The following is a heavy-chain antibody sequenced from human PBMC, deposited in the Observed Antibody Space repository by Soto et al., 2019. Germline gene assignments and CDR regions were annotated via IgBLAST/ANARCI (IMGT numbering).Heavy chain of an antibody. Sequence: EVQLVESGGGLVQPGGSLRLSCAASGFTFSSYSMNWVRQAPGKGLEWVSYISSSSSTIYYADSVKGRFTISRDNAKNSLYLQMNILRAVDTAVYYCARELLGYCSGGSCFYFVYWGQGTLVTVSS. CDR1: GFTFSSYS. CDR3: ARELLGYCSGGSCFYFVY. J-gene: IGHJ4*02. D-gene: IGHD2-15*01. V-gene: IGHV3-48*01. CDR2: ISSSSSTI.